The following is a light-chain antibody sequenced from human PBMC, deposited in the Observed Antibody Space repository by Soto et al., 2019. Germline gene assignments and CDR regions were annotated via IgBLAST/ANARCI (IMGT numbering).Light chain of an antibody. Sequence: DIALTQSPDSLALSLGERATMNCKSSQSVLYSSYNKSYLAWYQVKPGRPPKPPFCWASTRESGVPDRFSGSGSGTDFTLTISSLQAEDVAVYSCQQYYSPLITFGQGTRLEIK. CDR1: QSVLYSSYNKSY. CDR3: QQYYSPLIT. J-gene: IGKJ5*01. CDR2: WAS. V-gene: IGKV4-1*01.